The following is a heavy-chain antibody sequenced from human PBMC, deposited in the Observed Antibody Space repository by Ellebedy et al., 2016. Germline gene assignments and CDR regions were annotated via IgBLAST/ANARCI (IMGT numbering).Heavy chain of an antibody. D-gene: IGHD3-10*01. Sequence: GESLKISXAASGFTFSSYGMHWVRQAPGKGLEWVAVIWYDGSNKYYADSVKGRFTISRDNSKNTLYLQMNSLRAEDTAVYYCARDPLGRYYYGSGKSLPAPYYGMDVWGQGTTVTVSS. CDR3: ARDPLGRYYYGSGKSLPAPYYGMDV. CDR2: IWYDGSNK. J-gene: IGHJ6*02. CDR1: GFTFSSYG. V-gene: IGHV3-33*01.